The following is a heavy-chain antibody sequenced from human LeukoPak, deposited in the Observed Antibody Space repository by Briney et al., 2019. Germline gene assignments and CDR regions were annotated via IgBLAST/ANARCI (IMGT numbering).Heavy chain of an antibody. J-gene: IGHJ5*02. CDR3: AKDDSSSPLGWFDP. V-gene: IGHV3-9*01. CDR1: GFTFDDYA. D-gene: IGHD6-13*01. Sequence: GGSLRLSCAASGFTFDDYAMHWVRQAPGKGLEWVSGISWNSGSIGYADSVKGRFTISRDNAKNSLYLQMNSLRAEDTALYYCAKDDSSSPLGWFDPWGQGTLVTVSS. CDR2: ISWNSGSI.